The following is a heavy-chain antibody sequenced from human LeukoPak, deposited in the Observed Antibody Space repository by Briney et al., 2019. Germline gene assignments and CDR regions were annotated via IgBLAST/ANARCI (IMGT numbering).Heavy chain of an antibody. J-gene: IGHJ4*02. CDR2: INHSGST. V-gene: IGHV4-34*01. CDR1: GGSFSGYY. D-gene: IGHD3-22*01. CDR3: ARGYDSSGYHFDY. Sequence: SETLSLTCAVYGGSFSGYYWSWIRQPPGKGLEWIGEINHSGSTNYNPSLKSRVTISVDTSKNQFSLKLSSVTAAGTAVYYCARGYDSSGYHFDYWGQGTLVTVSS.